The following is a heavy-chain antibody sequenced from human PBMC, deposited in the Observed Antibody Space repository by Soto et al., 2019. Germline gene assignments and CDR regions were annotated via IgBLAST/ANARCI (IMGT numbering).Heavy chain of an antibody. J-gene: IGHJ4*02. CDR1: GGSISSYY. CDR2: IYTSGST. D-gene: IGHD3-16*02. Sequence: TSETLSLTCTVSGGSISSYYWSWIRQPAGKGLEWIGRIYTSGSTNYNPSLKSRVTMSVDTSKNQFSLKLSSVTAADTAVYYCARDDPEGYVWGSYRYFPTWGQGTLVTVSS. CDR3: ARDDPEGYVWGSYRYFPT. V-gene: IGHV4-4*07.